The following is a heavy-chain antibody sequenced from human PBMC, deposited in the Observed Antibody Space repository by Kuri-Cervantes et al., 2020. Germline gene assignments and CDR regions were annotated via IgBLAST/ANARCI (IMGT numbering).Heavy chain of an antibody. Sequence: SVKVSCKASGGTFSSYAISWVRQAPGQGLEWMGGIIPIFGTANYAQKFQGRVTITADKSTSTAYMELSSLRSEDTAVYYCARAPNQYTYAVDYWGQGTLVTVSS. CDR3: ARAPNQYTYAVDY. CDR2: IIPIFGTA. J-gene: IGHJ4*02. D-gene: IGHD5-18*01. CDR1: GGTFSSYA. V-gene: IGHV1-69*06.